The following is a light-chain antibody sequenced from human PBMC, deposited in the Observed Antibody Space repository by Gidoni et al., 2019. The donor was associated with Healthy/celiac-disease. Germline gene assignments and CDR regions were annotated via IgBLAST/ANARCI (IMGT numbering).Light chain of an antibody. J-gene: IGKJ5*01. CDR3: QQYDNLLIT. CDR1: QDISNY. V-gene: IGKV1-33*01. Sequence: DIQMTQSPSSLSTSVGDRVNITCQASQDISNYLNWYQQKPGKAPKLLIYDASNLETGVPSSFSGSGYGTDFTCTISSLQPEDSATYYCQQYDNLLITFXXXTRLEIK. CDR2: DAS.